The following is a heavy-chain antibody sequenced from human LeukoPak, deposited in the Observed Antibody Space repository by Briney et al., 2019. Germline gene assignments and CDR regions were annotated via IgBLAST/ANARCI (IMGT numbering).Heavy chain of an antibody. J-gene: IGHJ4*02. D-gene: IGHD6-13*01. CDR1: GFTFSSYS. CDR2: ISSSSSYI. CDR3: AREPRIAAAGTPLGY. V-gene: IGHV3-21*01. Sequence: GGSLRLSCAASGFTFSSYSMNWVRQAPGKGLEWVSSISSSSSYIYYADSVKGRFTISRDNAKNSLYLQMNSLRAEDTAVYYCAREPRIAAAGTPLGYWGQGTLVTVSS.